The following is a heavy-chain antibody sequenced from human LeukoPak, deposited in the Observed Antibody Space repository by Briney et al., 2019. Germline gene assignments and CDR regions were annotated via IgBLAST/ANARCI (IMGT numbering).Heavy chain of an antibody. J-gene: IGHJ4*02. CDR1: GYTFTSYG. V-gene: IGHV1-18*01. Sequence: GASVKVSCKASGYTFTSYGISWVRQAPGQGLEWMGWISAYNGNTNYAQKLQGRVTMTTDTSTSTAYMELRSLRSDDTAVYYCARDPGTGTYYWRGIDCWGQGTLVTVSS. CDR2: ISAYNGNT. CDR3: ARDPGTGTYYWRGIDC. D-gene: IGHD3-10*01.